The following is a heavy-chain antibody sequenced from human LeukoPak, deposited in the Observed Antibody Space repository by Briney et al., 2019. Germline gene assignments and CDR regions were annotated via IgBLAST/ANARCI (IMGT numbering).Heavy chain of an antibody. J-gene: IGHJ4*02. CDR1: GGSISSSNW. Sequence: PSGTLSLTCAVSGGSISSSNWWSWVRQPPGKGLEWIGEIYHSGSTNYNPSLKSRVTISVDKSKNQFSLKLSSVTAADTAVYYCASYSSGWSYRGYFDYWGQGTLVTVSS. D-gene: IGHD6-19*01. CDR3: ASYSSGWSYRGYFDY. CDR2: IYHSGST. V-gene: IGHV4-4*02.